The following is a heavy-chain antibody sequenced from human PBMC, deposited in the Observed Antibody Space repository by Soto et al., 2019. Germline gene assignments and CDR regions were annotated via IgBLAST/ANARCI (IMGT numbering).Heavy chain of an antibody. V-gene: IGHV3-33*01. J-gene: IGHJ4*02. Sequence: GGSLRLSCAASGFTFSSYGMHWVRQAPGKGLEWVAVIWYDGSNKYYADSVKGRFTISRDNSKNTLYLQMNSLRAEDTAVYYCARDRSLGEYCSSTSCYLFDYWGQGTLVTVSS. CDR1: GFTFSSYG. CDR2: IWYDGSNK. CDR3: ARDRSLGEYCSSTSCYLFDY. D-gene: IGHD2-2*01.